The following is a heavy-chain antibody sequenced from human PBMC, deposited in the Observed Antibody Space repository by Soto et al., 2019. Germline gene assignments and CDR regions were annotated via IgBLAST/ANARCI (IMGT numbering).Heavy chain of an antibody. D-gene: IGHD6-13*01. CDR1: GFTFSSYG. V-gene: IGHV3-30*18. CDR3: AKDRMQQLDYLDY. CDR2: ISYDGSNK. Sequence: GGSLRLSCAASGFTFSSYGMHWVRQAPGKGLEWVAVISYDGSNKYYADSVKGRFTISRDNSKNTLYLQMNSLRAEDTAVYYCAKDRMQQLDYLDYWAREPWSPSPQ. J-gene: IGHJ4*02.